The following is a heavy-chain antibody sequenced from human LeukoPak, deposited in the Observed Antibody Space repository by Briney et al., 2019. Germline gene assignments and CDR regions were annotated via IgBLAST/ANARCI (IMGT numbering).Heavy chain of an antibody. D-gene: IGHD3-16*02. J-gene: IGHJ4*02. V-gene: IGHV4-59*08. CDR2: ISYSGSN. Sequence: SETLSLTCTVSGGSISTLYWTWIRQPPGKGLEWIGSISYSGSNNYSPSLEGRVTISVDTSKNQFSLKLRAVTAADTAVYFCARQELSYGSGSHFDYWGQGILVTVSS. CDR3: ARQELSYGSGSHFDY. CDR1: GGSISTLY.